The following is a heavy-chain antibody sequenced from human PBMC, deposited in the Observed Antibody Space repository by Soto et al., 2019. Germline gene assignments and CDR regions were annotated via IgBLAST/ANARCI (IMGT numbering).Heavy chain of an antibody. CDR2: ISYDGSNK. D-gene: IGHD3-10*01. CDR3: ARVFNWFGELSDYYGMDV. Sequence: GGSLRLSCAASGFTFSSYAMHWVRQAPGKGLEWVAVISYDGSNKYYADSVKGRFTISRDNSKNTLYLQMNSLRAEDTAVYSCARVFNWFGELSDYYGMDVWGQGTTVTVSS. CDR1: GFTFSSYA. V-gene: IGHV3-30-3*01. J-gene: IGHJ6*02.